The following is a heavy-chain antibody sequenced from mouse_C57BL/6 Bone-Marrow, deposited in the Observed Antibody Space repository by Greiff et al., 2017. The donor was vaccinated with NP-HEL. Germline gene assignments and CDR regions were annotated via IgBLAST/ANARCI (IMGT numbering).Heavy chain of an antibody. D-gene: IGHD2-3*01. CDR2: IRSKSNNYAT. V-gene: IGHV10-1*01. J-gene: IGHJ3*01. CDR1: GFSFNTYA. Sequence: EVQLVESGGGLVQPKGSLKLSCAASGFSFNTYAMNWVRQAPGKGLEWVARIRSKSNNYATYYADSVKDRFTISRDDSESMLYLQMNNLKTEDTAMYDCVSDYDGYPFAWFAYWGQGTLVTVSA. CDR3: VSDYDGYPFAWFAY.